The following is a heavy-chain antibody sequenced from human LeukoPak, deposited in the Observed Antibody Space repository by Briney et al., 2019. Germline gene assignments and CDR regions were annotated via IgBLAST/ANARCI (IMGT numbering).Heavy chain of an antibody. CDR3: ARNSGSQTSFDY. Sequence: SDTLSLTCAVSGGSISNDNWWSWVRQPPGKGLEWIGYIYHSGSTYYNPSLKSRVTISVDRSKNQFSLKLSSVTAADTAVYYCARNSGSQTSFDYWGQGTLVTVSS. CDR2: IYHSGST. V-gene: IGHV4-4*02. D-gene: IGHD1-26*01. CDR1: GGSISNDNW. J-gene: IGHJ4*02.